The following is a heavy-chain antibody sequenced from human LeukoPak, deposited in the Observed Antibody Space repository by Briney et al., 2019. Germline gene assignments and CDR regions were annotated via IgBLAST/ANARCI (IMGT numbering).Heavy chain of an antibody. Sequence: SETLSLTCTVSGGSISSYYWSWIRQPPGKGLEWIGYIYYSGSTNYNPSLKSRVTISVDTSKNQFSLKLSSVTAADTAVYYCARDEGGIAAAGTPSWYFDYWGQGTLVTVSS. CDR2: IYYSGST. J-gene: IGHJ4*02. D-gene: IGHD6-13*01. CDR3: ARDEGGIAAAGTPSWYFDY. V-gene: IGHV4-59*01. CDR1: GGSISSYY.